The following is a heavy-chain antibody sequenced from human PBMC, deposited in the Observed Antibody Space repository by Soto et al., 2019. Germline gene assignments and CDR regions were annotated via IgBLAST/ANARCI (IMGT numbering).Heavy chain of an antibody. CDR2: ISAYNGNT. D-gene: IGHD6-6*01. CDR1: GYTFTSYG. V-gene: IGHV1-18*01. CDR3: AREQRSRSSGGNWFDT. J-gene: IGHJ5*02. Sequence: ASVKVSCKASGYTFTSYGISWVRQAPGQGLEWMGWISAYNGNTNYAQKLQGRVTMTTDTSTSTAYMELRSLRSDDTAVYYCAREQRSRSSGGNWFDTWGQGTLVTVSS.